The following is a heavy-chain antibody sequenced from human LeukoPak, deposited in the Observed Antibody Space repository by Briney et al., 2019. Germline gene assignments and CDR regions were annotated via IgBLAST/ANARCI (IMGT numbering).Heavy chain of an antibody. CDR1: GFTFSSYA. J-gene: IGHJ4*02. V-gene: IGHV3-23*01. D-gene: IGHD2-15*01. CDR3: AKETRRGCSGGSCHIDY. Sequence: GGSLRLSCAASGFTFSSYAMSWVHQAPGKGLEWVSAISGSGGSTYYADSVKGRSTISRDNSKNTLYLQMNSLRAEDTAVYYCAKETRRGCSGGSCHIDYWGQGTLVTVSS. CDR2: ISGSGGST.